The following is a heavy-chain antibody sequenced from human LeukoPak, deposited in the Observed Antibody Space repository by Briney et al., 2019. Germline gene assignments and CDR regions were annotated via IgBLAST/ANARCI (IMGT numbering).Heavy chain of an antibody. Sequence: GASVKVSCKASGYTFTSYYMHWVRQAPGQGLEWMGIINPSGGSTSYAQKFQGRVTITRDTSISTAYMELSRLRSDDTAVYYCATNRATYSRWFDPWGHGTLVTVSS. J-gene: IGHJ5*02. CDR3: ATNRATYSRWFDP. V-gene: IGHV1-46*01. CDR2: INPSGGST. D-gene: IGHD1-14*01. CDR1: GYTFTSYY.